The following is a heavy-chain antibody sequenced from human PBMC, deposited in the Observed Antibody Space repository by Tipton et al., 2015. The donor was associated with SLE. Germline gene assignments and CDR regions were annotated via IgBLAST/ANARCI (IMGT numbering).Heavy chain of an antibody. J-gene: IGHJ5*02. Sequence: TLSLTCTVSGGSVSSSSKYWAWIRQPPGKGLEWIGSIYYTGTTTYYNSFLKSRVTMSVDKSKNQFSLRLTSVIAADTAVYYCARLHGYSYGLNWFDPWGRGTLISVSS. CDR2: IYYTGTTT. CDR1: GGSVSSSSKY. CDR3: ARLHGYSYGLNWFDP. D-gene: IGHD5-18*01. V-gene: IGHV4-39*07.